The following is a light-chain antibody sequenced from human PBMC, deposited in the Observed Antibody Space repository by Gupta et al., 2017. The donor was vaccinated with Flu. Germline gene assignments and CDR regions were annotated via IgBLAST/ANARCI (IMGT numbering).Light chain of an antibody. Sequence: QSALTQPASVSGSPGQSLTISCTGPSSDVGSYNLVSWYQQHPGKAPKLMIYEGSKRPSGVSNRFSGSKSGNTASLTISGLQAEDEADYYCCSYAGSSTHYVFGTGTKVTVL. CDR1: SSDVGSYNL. CDR2: EGS. V-gene: IGLV2-23*01. CDR3: CSYAGSSTHYV. J-gene: IGLJ1*01.